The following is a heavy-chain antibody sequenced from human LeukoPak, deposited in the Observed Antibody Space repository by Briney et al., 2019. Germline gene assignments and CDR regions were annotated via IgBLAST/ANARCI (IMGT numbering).Heavy chain of an antibody. CDR3: ARDPSGSDFDY. D-gene: IGHD5-12*01. V-gene: IGHV3-7*01. J-gene: IGHJ4*02. CDR1: GFTFSNYW. Sequence: GGSLRLSCAASGFTFSNYWMSWVRQAPGKGLEWVANIKQDESEKFYVDSVKGRFTISRDNAKNSLYPQMNSLRAEDTAVYYCARDPSGSDFDYWGQGTLVTVSS. CDR2: IKQDESEK.